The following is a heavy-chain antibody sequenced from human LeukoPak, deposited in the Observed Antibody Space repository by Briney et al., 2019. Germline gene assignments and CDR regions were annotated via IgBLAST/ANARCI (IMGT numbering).Heavy chain of an antibody. CDR2: ISSSSSYI. Sequence: VSSISSSSSYIYYADSVKGRFTISRDNAKNSLYLQMNSLRAEDTAVYYCARDLEREGGSCYDYWGQGTLVTVSS. CDR3: ARDLEREGGSCYDY. D-gene: IGHD2-15*01. V-gene: IGHV3-21*01. J-gene: IGHJ4*02.